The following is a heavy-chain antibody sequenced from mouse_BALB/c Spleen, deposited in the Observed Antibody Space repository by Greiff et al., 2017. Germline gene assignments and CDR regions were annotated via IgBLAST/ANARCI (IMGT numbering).Heavy chain of an antibody. CDR1: GFTFSSFG. CDR2: ISSGSSTI. CDR3: ARWVFYAMDY. V-gene: IGHV5-17*02. J-gene: IGHJ4*01. Sequence: EVQVVESGGGLVQPGGSRKLSCAASGFTFSSFGMHWVRQAPEKGLEWVAYISSGSSTIYYADTVKGRFTISRDNPKNTLFLQMTSLRSEDTAMYYCARWVFYAMDYWGQGTSVTVSS.